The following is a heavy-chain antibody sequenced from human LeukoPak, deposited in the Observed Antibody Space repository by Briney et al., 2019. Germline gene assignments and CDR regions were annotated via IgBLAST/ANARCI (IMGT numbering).Heavy chain of an antibody. CDR3: ASRAGGLMIARAAAGPLDY. D-gene: IGHD6-13*01. CDR1: GYTFTSYG. Sequence: ASVKVSCKASGYTFTSYGISWVRQAPGQGLEWMGWISAYNGNTNYAQKLQGRVTMTTDTSTSTAYMELRSLRSDDTAVYYCASRAGGLMIARAAAGPLDYWGQGTLVTVSS. J-gene: IGHJ4*02. CDR2: ISAYNGNT. V-gene: IGHV1-18*01.